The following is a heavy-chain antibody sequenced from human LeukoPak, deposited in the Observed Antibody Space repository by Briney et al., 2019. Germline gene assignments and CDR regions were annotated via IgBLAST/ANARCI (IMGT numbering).Heavy chain of an antibody. D-gene: IGHD1-26*01. CDR1: GFTFSSYA. Sequence: AGGSLRLSCAASGFTFSSYAMSWVRQAPGKGLEWVSANCGSGGTTYYADSVEGRFTVSRDNSRNTLYLQMNSLRAEDTALYYCARHYKPSGSYGCWGQGTLVTVSS. CDR3: ARHYKPSGSYGC. CDR2: NCGSGGTT. V-gene: IGHV3-23*01. J-gene: IGHJ4*02.